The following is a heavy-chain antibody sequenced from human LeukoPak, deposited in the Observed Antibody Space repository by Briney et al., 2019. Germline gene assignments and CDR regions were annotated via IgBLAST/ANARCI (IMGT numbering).Heavy chain of an antibody. J-gene: IGHJ3*02. V-gene: IGHV3-9*01. CDR3: AKSFSRAERRDAFDI. CDR2: ISWNSGSI. Sequence: PGGSLRLSCAASGFTFDDYAMHWVRQAPGKGLEWVSGISWNSGSIGYADSVKGRFTISRDNAKNSLYLQMNSLRAEDTALYYCAKSFSRAERRDAFDIWGQGTMVTVSS. CDR1: GFTFDDYA.